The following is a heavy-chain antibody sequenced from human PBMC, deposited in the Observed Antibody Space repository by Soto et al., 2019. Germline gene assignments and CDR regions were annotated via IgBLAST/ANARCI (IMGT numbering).Heavy chain of an antibody. V-gene: IGHV3-48*01. CDR1: RFDFSGYS. Sequence: GGSLRLSCAASRFDFSGYSMNWVRQAPGKGLEWVSYISSSGNTIYYADSVKGRFTISRDNAKNSLYLQMNSLRAEDTAVYYCARGGGIDYWGQGTLVTAPQ. CDR2: ISSSGNTI. J-gene: IGHJ4*02. CDR3: ARGGGIDY. D-gene: IGHD2-15*01.